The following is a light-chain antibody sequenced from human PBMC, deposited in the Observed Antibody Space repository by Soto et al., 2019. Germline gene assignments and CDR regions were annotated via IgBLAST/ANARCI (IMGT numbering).Light chain of an antibody. CDR1: SSDVGGYNY. Sequence: QSALTQPASVSGSPGQSITISCTGTSSDVGGYNYVSWYQQHPGRAPKLMIYAVTNRPSGVSDRFSGSKSGNTASLTISGLQAEDEADYYCSSYTSRSTLVFGGGTALTVL. V-gene: IGLV2-14*01. CDR3: SSYTSRSTLV. J-gene: IGLJ2*01. CDR2: AVT.